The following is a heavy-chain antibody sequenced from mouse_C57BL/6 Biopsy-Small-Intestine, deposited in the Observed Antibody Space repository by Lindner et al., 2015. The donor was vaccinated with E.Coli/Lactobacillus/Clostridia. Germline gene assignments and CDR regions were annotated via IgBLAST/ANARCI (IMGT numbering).Heavy chain of an antibody. D-gene: IGHD1-1*01. CDR3: ARDGGYYVSPYAMDY. J-gene: IGHJ4*01. CDR1: GISITTGNYR. V-gene: IGHV3-5*01. Sequence: VQLQESGPGLVKPSQTVFLTCTVTGISITTGNYRWSWIRQFPGNKLEWIGYIYYSGTITYNPSLTSRTTITRDTPKNQFFLEMNSLTAEDTATYYCARDGGYYVSPYAMDYWGHGTSVTVSS. CDR2: IYYSGTI.